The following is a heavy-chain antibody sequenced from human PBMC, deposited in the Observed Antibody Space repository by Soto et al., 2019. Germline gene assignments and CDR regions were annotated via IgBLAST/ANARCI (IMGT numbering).Heavy chain of an antibody. V-gene: IGHV5-51*04. CDR2: LYPRSSAT. D-gene: IGHD1-26*01. Sequence: GESLKISWKGSGYSFTNYWIGWVRQIPGKGLWCMGFLYPRSSATRHTPSFQVQVPIPADKPIPTAYLQWSSLKASDTAMYYRARVRGSYYYGMDVWGQGTTVTVSS. J-gene: IGHJ6*02. CDR1: GYSFTNYW. CDR3: ARVRGSYYYGMDV.